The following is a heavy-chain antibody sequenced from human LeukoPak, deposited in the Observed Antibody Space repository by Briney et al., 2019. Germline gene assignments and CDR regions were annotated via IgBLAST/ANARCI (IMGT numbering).Heavy chain of an antibody. D-gene: IGHD3-22*01. J-gene: IGHJ4*02. CDR2: ISWNSGSI. CDR1: GFTFDDYA. V-gene: IGHV3-9*01. Sequence: GGSLRLSCAASGFTFDDYAMHWVRQAPGKGLEWVSGISWNSGSIGYADSVKGRFTISRDNAKNSLYLQMNSLRAEDTAVYYCARVHYDSSGYYEDYWGQGTLVTVSS. CDR3: ARVHYDSSGYYEDY.